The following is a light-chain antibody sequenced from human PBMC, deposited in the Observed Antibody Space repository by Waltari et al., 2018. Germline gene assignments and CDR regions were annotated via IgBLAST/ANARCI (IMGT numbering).Light chain of an antibody. J-gene: IGKJ1*01. Sequence: DIQMTQSPSSLSASVGDRVTITCRASQRISNFLNWYQQKPGKAPKLLIYAASSLQSGVPSRFSASGSGTDFTLTISSLQSGDSAVYYCQQYNNWPLTFGQGTKVEIK. CDR2: AAS. CDR3: QQYNNWPLT. V-gene: IGKV1-39*01. CDR1: QRISNF.